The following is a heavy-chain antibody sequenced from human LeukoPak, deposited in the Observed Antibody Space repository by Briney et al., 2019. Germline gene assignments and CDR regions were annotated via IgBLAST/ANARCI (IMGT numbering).Heavy chain of an antibody. Sequence: ASVNVSFKASGYTFTSYGISWVRQAPGQGLEWMGWISAYNGNTNYAKKLQGRVTMTTDTYTSTAYMELRSLRSDDTAVYYCARDLRAYYGSGRYFDYWGQGTLVTVSS. CDR2: ISAYNGNT. CDR3: ARDLRAYYGSGRYFDY. CDR1: GYTFTSYG. J-gene: IGHJ4*02. D-gene: IGHD3-10*01. V-gene: IGHV1-18*01.